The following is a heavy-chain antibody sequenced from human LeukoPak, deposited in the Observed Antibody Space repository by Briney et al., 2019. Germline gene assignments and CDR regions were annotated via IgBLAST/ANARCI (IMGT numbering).Heavy chain of an antibody. Sequence: GASVKVSCKASGYTFTSYDINWVRQATGQGLEWMGWMNPNSGNTGYAQKFQGRVTMTRNTPISTAYMELSSLRSEDTAVYYCARGGTYYYDSSGYYYVPRRDYYMDVWGKGTTVTVSS. CDR2: MNPNSGNT. J-gene: IGHJ6*03. CDR1: GYTFTSYD. V-gene: IGHV1-8*01. D-gene: IGHD3-22*01. CDR3: ARGGTYYYDSSGYYYVPRRDYYMDV.